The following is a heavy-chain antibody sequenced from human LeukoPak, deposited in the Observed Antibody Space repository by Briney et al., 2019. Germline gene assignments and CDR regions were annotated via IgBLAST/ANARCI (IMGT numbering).Heavy chain of an antibody. CDR1: GFNFNKYA. V-gene: IGHV3-23*01. CDR2: ISGSGNST. D-gene: IGHD1/OR15-1a*01. J-gene: IGHJ5*02. Sequence: GGSLRLSCSASGFNFNKYAMIWVRQVPGKGLEWVSAISGSGNSTYYADSVRGRFTISRDNSENTLFLQMNSLKIEDTALYYCATDLISSTTPWGQGTLDTVSS. CDR3: ATDLISSTTP.